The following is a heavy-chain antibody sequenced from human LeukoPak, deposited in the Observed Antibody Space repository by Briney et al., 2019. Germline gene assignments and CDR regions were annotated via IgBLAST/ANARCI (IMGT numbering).Heavy chain of an antibody. J-gene: IGHJ6*03. V-gene: IGHV1-18*01. D-gene: IGHD2-21*01. CDR3: ARVIRNYYYYVDV. CDR1: GGTFSSYT. CDR2: ISAYNGNT. Sequence: AASVKVSCKASGGTFSSYTISWVRQAPGQGLEWMGWISAYNGNTNYAQKLQGRVTMTTDTSTSTAYMELRGLRSDDTAVYYCARVIRNYYYYVDVWGKGTTVTISS.